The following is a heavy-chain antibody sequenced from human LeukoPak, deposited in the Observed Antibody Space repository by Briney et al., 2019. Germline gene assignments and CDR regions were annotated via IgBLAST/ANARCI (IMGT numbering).Heavy chain of an antibody. CDR2: IIPIFGTA. D-gene: IGHD3-22*01. V-gene: IGHV1-69*13. J-gene: IGHJ3*02. Sequence: SVKVSCKASGGTFSSYAISCVRQAPGQGLEWMGGIIPIFGTANYAQKFQGRVTITADESTSTAYMELSSLRSEDTAVYYCARDQRVDSSGYYDAFDIWGQGTMVTVSS. CDR1: GGTFSSYA. CDR3: ARDQRVDSSGYYDAFDI.